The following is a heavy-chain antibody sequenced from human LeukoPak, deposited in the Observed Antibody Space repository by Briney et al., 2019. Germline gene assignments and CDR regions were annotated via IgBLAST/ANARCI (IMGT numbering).Heavy chain of an antibody. Sequence: PSQTLSLTCTVSGGSTSSGSYYWSWIRQPAGKGLEWIGRIYTSGSTNYNPSLKSRVTISVDTSKNQFSLKLSSVTAADTAVYYCASGYYYDSSGYYNLDIWGQGTMVTVSS. J-gene: IGHJ3*02. D-gene: IGHD3-22*01. CDR1: GGSTSSGSYY. CDR3: ASGYYYDSSGYYNLDI. CDR2: IYTSGST. V-gene: IGHV4-61*02.